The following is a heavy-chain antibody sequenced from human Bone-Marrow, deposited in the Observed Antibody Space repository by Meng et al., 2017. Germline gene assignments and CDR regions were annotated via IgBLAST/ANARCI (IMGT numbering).Heavy chain of an antibody. CDR2: INWNGGST. D-gene: IGHD3-10*01. V-gene: IGHV3-23*01. J-gene: IGHJ4*02. CDR3: AKSPELFRYAHFDY. CDR1: GFTFDDYG. Sequence: GESLKISCAASGFTFDDYGMSWVRQAPGTGLEWVSGINWNGGSTYYADSVKGRFTISRDNSKDTLYLQMNSLRAEDTAVYYCAKSPELFRYAHFDYWGQGTLVTVSS.